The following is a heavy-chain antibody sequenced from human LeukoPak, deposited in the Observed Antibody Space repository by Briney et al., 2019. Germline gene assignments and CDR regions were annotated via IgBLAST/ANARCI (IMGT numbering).Heavy chain of an antibody. CDR2: IIPIFGTA. J-gene: IGHJ4*02. Sequence: SAKVSCKASGGTFSSYAISWVRQAPGQGLEWMGGIIPIFGTANYAQKFQGRVTITTDESTSTAYMELSSLRSEDTAVYYCARGGVVATLPLYYWGQGTLVTVSS. CDR3: ARGGVVATLPLYY. CDR1: GGTFSSYA. V-gene: IGHV1-69*05. D-gene: IGHD1-26*01.